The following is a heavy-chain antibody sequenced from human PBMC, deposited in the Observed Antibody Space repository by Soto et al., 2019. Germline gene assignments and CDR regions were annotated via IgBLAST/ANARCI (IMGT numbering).Heavy chain of an antibody. CDR1: GGSISSGGYY. J-gene: IGHJ5*02. V-gene: IGHV4-31*03. Sequence: SETLSLTCTVSGGSISSGGYYWSWIRQHPGKGREWIVYIYYSGSTYYNPSLKSRVTISVDTSKNQFSLKLSSVTAADTAVYYCARSYGLYGDYVDRFDHWGQGTLVTVSS. CDR3: ARSYGLYGDYVDRFDH. D-gene: IGHD4-17*01. CDR2: IYYSGST.